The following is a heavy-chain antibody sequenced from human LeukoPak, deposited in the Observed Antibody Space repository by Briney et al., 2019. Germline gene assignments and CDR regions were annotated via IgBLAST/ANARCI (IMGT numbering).Heavy chain of an antibody. V-gene: IGHV3-30*04. D-gene: IGHD2-2*01. CDR2: ISYDGSNK. CDR3: ARVRSSSTSRDNWFDP. J-gene: IGHJ5*02. CDR1: GFTFSSYG. Sequence: GGSLRLSCAASGFTFSSYGMHWVRQAPGKGLEWVAVISYDGSNKYYADSVKGRFTISRDNSKNTLYLQMNSLRAEDTAVYYCARVRSSSTSRDNWFDPWGQGTLVTVSS.